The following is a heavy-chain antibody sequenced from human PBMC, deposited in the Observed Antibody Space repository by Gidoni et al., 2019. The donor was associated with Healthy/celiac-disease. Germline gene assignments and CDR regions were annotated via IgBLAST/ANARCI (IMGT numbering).Heavy chain of an antibody. CDR2: IWYDGSNK. V-gene: IGHV3-33*01. CDR1: GFTFSSYG. D-gene: IGHD3-3*01. J-gene: IGHJ6*02. Sequence: QVQLVESGGGVVQPGRSLRLSCAASGFTFSSYGMHWVRQAPGKGLEWVAVIWYDGSNKYYADSVKGRFTISRDNSKNTLYLQMNSLRAEDTAVYYCARAGIFGVVMYYDYGMDVWGQGTTVTVSS. CDR3: ARAGIFGVVMYYDYGMDV.